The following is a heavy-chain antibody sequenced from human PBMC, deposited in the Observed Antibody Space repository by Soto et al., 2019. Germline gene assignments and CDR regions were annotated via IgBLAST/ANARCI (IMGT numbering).Heavy chain of an antibody. CDR2: INPDNCKK. V-gene: IGHV1-3*01. CDR3: ARGIATGQLDP. D-gene: IGHD2-15*01. J-gene: IGHJ5*02. Sequence: SXKVSCKASGYTXTRYTRHWVRQAPGQRLEWIGWINPDNCKKKSSQKFQDRVIITRDKSAITAYIDLSRMRSEDTAVYYCARGIATGQLDPWGQGTLGTVS. CDR1: GYTXTRYT.